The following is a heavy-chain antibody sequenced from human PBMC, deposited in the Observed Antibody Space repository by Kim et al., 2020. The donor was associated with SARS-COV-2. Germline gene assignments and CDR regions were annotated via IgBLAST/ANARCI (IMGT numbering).Heavy chain of an antibody. CDR2: ISGSGGST. V-gene: IGHV3-23*01. Sequence: GGSLRLSCAASGFTFSSYAMSWVRQAPGKGLEWVSAISGSGGSTYYADSVKGRFTISRDNSKNTLYLQMNSLRAEDTAVYYCAKGGRYYDILTGYYPNSKFDYWGQGTLVTVSS. D-gene: IGHD3-9*01. CDR1: GFTFSSYA. CDR3: AKGGRYYDILTGYYPNSKFDY. J-gene: IGHJ4*02.